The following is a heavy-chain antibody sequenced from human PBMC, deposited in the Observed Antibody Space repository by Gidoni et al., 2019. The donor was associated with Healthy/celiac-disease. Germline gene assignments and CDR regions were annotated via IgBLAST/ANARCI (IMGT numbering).Heavy chain of an antibody. CDR3: AKDSPSGAFDI. Sequence: QVQLVESGGGVVQPGRSLRLSCAASGFTFSSYGMHWVRQAPGKGLEWVAVISYDGSNKYYADSVKGRFTISRDNSKNTLYLQMNSLRAEDTAVYYCAKDSPSGAFDIWGQGTMVTVSS. J-gene: IGHJ3*02. CDR2: ISYDGSNK. V-gene: IGHV3-30*18. D-gene: IGHD3-10*01. CDR1: GFTFSSYG.